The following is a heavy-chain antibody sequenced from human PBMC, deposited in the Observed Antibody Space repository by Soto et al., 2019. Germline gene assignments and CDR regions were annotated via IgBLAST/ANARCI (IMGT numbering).Heavy chain of an antibody. CDR3: ARGPIVATTGGYYYYGLDV. Sequence: SETLSLTCAVYGGSFSGYFWSWFRQPPGKGLEWIGEISHIGSIKYNPSLKSRVTISVDTSKNQFSLKLSSVTAADTAVYYCARGPIVATTGGYYYYGLDVWGKGTTVTVSS. CDR1: GGSFSGYF. CDR2: ISHIGSI. D-gene: IGHD5-12*01. J-gene: IGHJ6*04. V-gene: IGHV4-34*01.